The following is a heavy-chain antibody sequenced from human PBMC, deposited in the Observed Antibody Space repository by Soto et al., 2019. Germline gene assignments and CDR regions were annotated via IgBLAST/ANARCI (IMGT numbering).Heavy chain of an antibody. CDR2: IKEDGSEK. D-gene: IGHD3-9*01. V-gene: IGHV3-7*05. Sequence: GGSLRLSCAASGFIFSSYWMSWVRQAPGKGLEWVANIKEDGSEKDYVDSVKGRFTISRDNAKNSLYLQMNSLRAEDTAVYYCARASTYYDILTGYYPYGMDVWGQGTTVTVSS. CDR3: ARASTYYDILTGYYPYGMDV. J-gene: IGHJ6*02. CDR1: GFIFSSYW.